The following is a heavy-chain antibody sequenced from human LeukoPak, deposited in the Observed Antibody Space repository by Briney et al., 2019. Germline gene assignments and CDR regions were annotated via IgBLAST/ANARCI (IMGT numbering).Heavy chain of an antibody. CDR3: ARADSSGSHFDY. CDR2: IIPIFGTA. CDR1: GGTFSSYA. J-gene: IGHJ4*02. D-gene: IGHD3-22*01. Sequence: SSVKVSCKASGGTFSSYAISWVRQAPGQGLEWMGRIIPIFGTANYAQKFHGRVTITTDESTSTAYMELSSLRSEDTAVYYCARADSSGSHFDYWSQGTLVTVSS. V-gene: IGHV1-69*05.